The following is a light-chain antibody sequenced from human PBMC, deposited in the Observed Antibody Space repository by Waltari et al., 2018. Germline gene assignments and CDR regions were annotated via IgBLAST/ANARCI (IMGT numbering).Light chain of an antibody. Sequence: QSAPTQPASVSVSPGQSITIPCTGTRTAVGSYSYVSWYRQYPGKAPELLIYEVTHRPSGVSDRFSGSRSGSTASLTISGLQTEDEADYFCSSYTTTTTLVFGTGTKVIVL. CDR2: EVT. J-gene: IGLJ1*01. V-gene: IGLV2-14*01. CDR3: SSYTTTTTLV. CDR1: RTAVGSYSY.